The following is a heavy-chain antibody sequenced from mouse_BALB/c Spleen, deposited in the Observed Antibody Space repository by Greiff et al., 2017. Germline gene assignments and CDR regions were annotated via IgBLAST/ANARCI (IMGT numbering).Heavy chain of an antibody. J-gene: IGHJ4*01. CDR1: GFTFSDYY. CDR3: ARDLTTATRYYAMDY. V-gene: IGHV5-4*02. Sequence: EVQVVESGGGLVKPGGSLKLSCAASGFTFSDYYMYWVRQTPEKRLEWVATISDGGSYTYYPDSVKGRFTISRDNAKNNLYLQMSSLKSEDTAMYYCARDLTTATRYYAMDYWGQGTSVTVSS. CDR2: ISDGGSYT. D-gene: IGHD1-2*01.